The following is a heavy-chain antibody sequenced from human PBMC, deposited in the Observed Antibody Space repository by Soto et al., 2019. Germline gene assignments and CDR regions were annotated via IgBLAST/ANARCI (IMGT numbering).Heavy chain of an antibody. V-gene: IGHV4-59*01. CDR2: IYYSGST. D-gene: IGHD3-16*01. J-gene: IGHJ4*02. CDR3: ARGSVLGEPYYFDY. Sequence: PSETLSLTCTVSGGSISSYYWSWIRQPPGKGLEWIGYIYYSGSTNYNPSLKSRVTISVDPSKNQFSLKLSSVTAADTAVYYCARGSVLGEPYYFDYWGQGTLVTVSS. CDR1: GGSISSYY.